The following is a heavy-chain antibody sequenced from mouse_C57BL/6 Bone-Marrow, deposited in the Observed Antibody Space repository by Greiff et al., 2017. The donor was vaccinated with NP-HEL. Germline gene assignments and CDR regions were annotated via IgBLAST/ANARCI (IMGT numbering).Heavy chain of an antibody. CDR3: ARVNYSNYLYFDY. CDR2: INPNNGGT. J-gene: IGHJ2*01. Sequence: VQLQQSGPELVKPGASVKIPCKASGYTFTDYNMDWVKQSHGKSLEWIGDINPNNGGTIYNQKFKGKATLTVDKSSSTAYMELRSLTSEDTAVYYCARVNYSNYLYFDYWGQGTTLTVSS. CDR1: GYTFTDYN. V-gene: IGHV1-18*01. D-gene: IGHD2-5*01.